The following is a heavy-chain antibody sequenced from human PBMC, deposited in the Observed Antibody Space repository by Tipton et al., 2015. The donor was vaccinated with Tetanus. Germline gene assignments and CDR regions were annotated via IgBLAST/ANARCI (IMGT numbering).Heavy chain of an antibody. CDR1: GGSISSYY. D-gene: IGHD3-9*01. J-gene: IGHJ4*02. CDR3: ARLGYDILTGYHYDY. CDR2: IYTSEST. V-gene: IGHV4-4*07. Sequence: TLSLTCTVSGGSISSYYWSWIRQLAGKGLEWIGRIYTSESTNYNPSLKSRVTISVDTSKNQFSLKLSSVTAADTAVYYCARLGYDILTGYHYDYWGQGTLVTVSS.